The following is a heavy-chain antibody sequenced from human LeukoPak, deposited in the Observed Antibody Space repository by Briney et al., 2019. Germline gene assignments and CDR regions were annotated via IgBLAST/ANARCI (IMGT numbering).Heavy chain of an antibody. Sequence: GGSLRLSCAASGFTFSSYAMHWVRQAPGKGLEWVAVISYDGSNKYYADSVKGRFTISRDNSKNTLYLQMNSLRAEDTAVYYCARGFHKFDHWGQGTLVTVSS. V-gene: IGHV3-30-3*01. CDR3: ARGFHKFDH. CDR1: GFTFSSYA. CDR2: ISYDGSNK. D-gene: IGHD2-21*01. J-gene: IGHJ4*02.